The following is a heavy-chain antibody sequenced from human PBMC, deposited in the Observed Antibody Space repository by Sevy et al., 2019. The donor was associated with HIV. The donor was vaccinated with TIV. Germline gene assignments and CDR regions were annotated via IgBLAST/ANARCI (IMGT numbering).Heavy chain of an antibody. Sequence: GGSLRLSCAASGLNFNTNGMSWVSQAPGKGLEWVAGITSGGATYYADSVKGRFTVSRDNSRNTLYLQLNSLRADDTAVFYCAGGDTPMITDLDYWGQGTLVTVSS. J-gene: IGHJ4*02. CDR3: AGGDTPMITDLDY. D-gene: IGHD3-16*01. CDR2: ITSGGAT. CDR1: GLNFNTNG. V-gene: IGHV3-23*01.